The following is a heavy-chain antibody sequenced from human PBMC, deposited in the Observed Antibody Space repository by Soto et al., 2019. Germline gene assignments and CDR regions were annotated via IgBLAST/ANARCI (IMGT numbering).Heavy chain of an antibody. D-gene: IGHD6-13*01. V-gene: IGHV4-34*01. Sequence: QVQLQQWGAGLLKPSETLSLTCAVYGGSFSGYYWSWIRQPPGKGLEWIGEINHSGSTNYNPSLKRRVTLSVDTLKKQFYQKPSSVPAAHTAVYYCARGQAAPGRPHAYYVDYWGRGTLVTVSS. CDR1: GGSFSGYY. J-gene: IGHJ4*02. CDR2: INHSGST. CDR3: ARGQAAPGRPHAYYVDY.